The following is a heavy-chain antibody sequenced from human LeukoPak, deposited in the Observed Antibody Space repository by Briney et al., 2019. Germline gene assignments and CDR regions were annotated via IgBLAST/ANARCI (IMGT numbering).Heavy chain of an antibody. D-gene: IGHD2-2*01. J-gene: IGHJ4*02. V-gene: IGHV3-7*01. CDR1: GFTFSSYW. CDR3: ASYIVVVPAATYYFDY. CDR2: IKQDGSEK. Sequence: GGSLRLSCAASGFTFSSYWMSWVRQAPGNGLEWVANIKQDGSEKYYVDSVKGRFTISRDNAKNSLYLQMNSLRAEDTAVYYCASYIVVVPAATYYFDYWGQGTLVTVSS.